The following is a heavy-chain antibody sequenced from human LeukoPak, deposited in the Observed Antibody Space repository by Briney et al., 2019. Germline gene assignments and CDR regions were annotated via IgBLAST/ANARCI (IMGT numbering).Heavy chain of an antibody. D-gene: IGHD3-22*01. CDR3: AKSGYYDSTGYYYYFDY. V-gene: IGHV3-30*02. CDR2: VRYDGSDK. CDR1: GFMFSSYG. Sequence: GGSLRLSCTATGFMFSSYGMHWVRQAPGKGREWVAFVRYDGSDKYYADSVKGRFTISRDNSKNTLYLQMNSLRAEDTAVYYCAKSGYYDSTGYYYYFDYWGQGTLVTVSS. J-gene: IGHJ4*02.